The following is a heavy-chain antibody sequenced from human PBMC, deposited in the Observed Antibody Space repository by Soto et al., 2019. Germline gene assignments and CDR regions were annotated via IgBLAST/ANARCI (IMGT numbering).Heavy chain of an antibody. D-gene: IGHD6-13*01. V-gene: IGHV3-23*01. CDR1: GCTFSSYG. J-gene: IGHJ5*02. Sequence: PGGPLRLSCAASGCTFSSYGMTWVGQAPGKGLEWVSAISGSGGITYYADSVKGRFTISIDNSKNTLYLQMNSLRAEDTAVYYCAKDRGSSPPFSWSDTLGKGNLVTV. CDR3: AKDRGSSPPFSWSDT. CDR2: ISGSGGIT.